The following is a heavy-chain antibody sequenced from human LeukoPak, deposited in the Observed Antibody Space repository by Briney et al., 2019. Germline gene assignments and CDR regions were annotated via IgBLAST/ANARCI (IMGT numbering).Heavy chain of an antibody. V-gene: IGHV1-69*04. CDR2: VIPILGIA. J-gene: IGHJ4*02. D-gene: IGHD1-1*01. Sequence: SVKVSCKASGGTFSSYAISWVRQAPGQGLEWMGRVIPILGIANYAQKFQGRVTITADKSTSTAYMELSSLRSEDTAVYYCARGRPPTGTTVSAFDYWGQGTLVTVSS. CDR1: GGTFSSYA. CDR3: ARGRPPTGTTVSAFDY.